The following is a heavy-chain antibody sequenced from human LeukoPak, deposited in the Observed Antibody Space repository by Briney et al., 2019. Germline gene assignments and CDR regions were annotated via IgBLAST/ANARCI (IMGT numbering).Heavy chain of an antibody. Sequence: GGSLRLSCAASGFTFSNYGMHWVRQAPGKGLEWVAFTRFDGSIKYYADSVKGRFTISRDNSKNTLYLQMSSRRAEDTAVFYCAKDSIQGDTALDYWGQGTPVTVSS. V-gene: IGHV3-30*02. CDR2: TRFDGSIK. CDR3: AKDSIQGDTALDY. J-gene: IGHJ4*02. CDR1: GFTFSNYG. D-gene: IGHD5-18*01.